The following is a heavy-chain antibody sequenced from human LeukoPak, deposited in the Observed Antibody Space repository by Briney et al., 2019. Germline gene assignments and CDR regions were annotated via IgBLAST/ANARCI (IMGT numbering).Heavy chain of an antibody. Sequence: SETLSLTCTVSSDSISSSYWSWIRQPPWKGLEWIGYIYYSGSTNYNPSLKSRVAISVDTSKNQFSLKLNSVTAADTAVYYCARGYCSSTICFQYFHHWGQGTLVTVSS. CDR3: ARGYCSSTICFQYFHH. CDR1: SDSISSSY. J-gene: IGHJ1*01. V-gene: IGHV4-59*01. CDR2: IYYSGST. D-gene: IGHD2-2*01.